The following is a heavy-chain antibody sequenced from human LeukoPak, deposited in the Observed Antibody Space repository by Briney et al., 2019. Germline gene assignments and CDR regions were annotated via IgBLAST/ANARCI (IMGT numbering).Heavy chain of an antibody. D-gene: IGHD3-22*01. CDR2: IKQDGSEK. J-gene: IGHJ3*02. CDR3: ARGYYDNSGYCYAFDI. Sequence: GGPLRLSCAASGFMFSTYWMTWVRQAPGKGLEWVANIKQDGSEKNYVDSVEGRFTISRDNAKNSLYLQMKSLRAEDTAVYYCARGYYDNSGYCYAFDIWGQGTMVTVSS. V-gene: IGHV3-7*04. CDR1: GFMFSTYW.